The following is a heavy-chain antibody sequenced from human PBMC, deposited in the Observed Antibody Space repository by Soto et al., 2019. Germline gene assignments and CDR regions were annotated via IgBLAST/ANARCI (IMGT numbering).Heavy chain of an antibody. D-gene: IGHD3-22*01. CDR1: GGSTDTSNW. Sequence: SETLSLTCGVSGGSTDTSNWWSWVRQPPGKGLEWIGEIHQSGTTTNYNPSLKSRVTISVDKPRNQFSLKLRSVTAADTAVYYCARVETYYYDSSGYHSTFFFDYWGRGTLVTASS. V-gene: IGHV4-4*02. CDR2: IHQSGTTT. CDR3: ARVETYYYDSSGYHSTFFFDY. J-gene: IGHJ4*02.